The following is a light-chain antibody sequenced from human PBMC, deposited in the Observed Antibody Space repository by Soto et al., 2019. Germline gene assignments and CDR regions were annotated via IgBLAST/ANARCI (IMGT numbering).Light chain of an antibody. J-gene: IGKJ5*01. Sequence: EIVLTQSPGTLSLSPGERATLSCRASQSVSSSYLAWYQQKPGQAPRPLIYDASKRATGVPDRISGSGSGTDYTLTISSLEPEDFAVYYCQQRTRWPMTLGQGTRLEN. CDR2: DAS. CDR1: QSVSSSY. V-gene: IGKV3D-20*02. CDR3: QQRTRWPMT.